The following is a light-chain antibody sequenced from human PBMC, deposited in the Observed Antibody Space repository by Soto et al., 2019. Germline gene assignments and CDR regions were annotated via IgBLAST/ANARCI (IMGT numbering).Light chain of an antibody. CDR2: GAS. J-gene: IGKJ1*01. CDR1: QSVSSSY. CDR3: QQYGSSPPT. Sequence: ESVFLLSPGTLSCSPGERATLSCKASQSVSSSYLAWYQQKPGQAPRLLIYGASSRATGIPDRFSGSGSGTDFTLTISRLEPEDFAVYYCQQYGSSPPTFGQGTKVDI. V-gene: IGKV3-20*01.